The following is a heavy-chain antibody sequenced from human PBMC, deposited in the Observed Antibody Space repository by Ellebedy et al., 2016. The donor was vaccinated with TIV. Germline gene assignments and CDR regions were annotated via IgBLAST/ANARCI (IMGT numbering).Heavy chain of an antibody. Sequence: SETLSLXXSVSGGSISSGNYFWTWIRQHPGKGLEWIGYIHYSGSTYYNPSLRSRVNILADMSRNHFSLTLTSVTAADTALYYCARETLGTYDSAVHYVRNFDSWGQGIQVFVS. J-gene: IGHJ4*02. CDR1: GGSISSGNYF. D-gene: IGHD3-22*01. V-gene: IGHV4-31*03. CDR3: ARETLGTYDSAVHYVRNFDS. CDR2: IHYSGST.